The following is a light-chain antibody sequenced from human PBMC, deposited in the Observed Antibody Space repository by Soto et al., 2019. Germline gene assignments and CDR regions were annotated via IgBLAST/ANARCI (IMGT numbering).Light chain of an antibody. Sequence: IVMTQSPATLSVSPGERATLACRASRSVSTNLAWYQQKPGQPPRLLMYAASTRANGIPARFSGSGSGTEFTLTISSLQSEDFAVYYCQQYDNWPPYPFGQGTKLEIK. V-gene: IGKV3-15*01. J-gene: IGKJ2*01. CDR2: AAS. CDR3: QQYDNWPPYP. CDR1: RSVSTN.